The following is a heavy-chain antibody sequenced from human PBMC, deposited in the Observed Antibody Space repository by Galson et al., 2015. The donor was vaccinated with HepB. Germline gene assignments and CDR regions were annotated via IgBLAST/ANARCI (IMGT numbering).Heavy chain of an antibody. Sequence: SLRLSCAASNFPFSYYAIHWVRQAPGKGLEWVAVIYYDGSDKKYADSVKGRFTISRDNSKNTLYLQMNSLRAEDTAVYYCARDPPDSTGNYYWYFDLWGRGTLVTVSS. CDR3: ARDPPDSTGNYYWYFDL. CDR1: NFPFSYYA. J-gene: IGHJ2*01. V-gene: IGHV3-30*04. CDR2: IYYDGSDK. D-gene: IGHD3-22*01.